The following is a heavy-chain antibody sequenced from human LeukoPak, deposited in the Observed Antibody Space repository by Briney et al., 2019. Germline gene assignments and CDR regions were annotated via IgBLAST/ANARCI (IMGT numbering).Heavy chain of an antibody. D-gene: IGHD3-10*01. V-gene: IGHV4-4*07. CDR1: GASMYSYS. Sequence: SETLSLTCPVSGASMYSYSWGWIRQPAGEGLEWIGHIYTSGRTHHSPSLKSRVTMSIDTSKNQFSLTLNSVTAADTAIYFCARAFNFGDSNWFDPWGQGILVTVSS. CDR2: IYTSGRT. J-gene: IGHJ5*02. CDR3: ARAFNFGDSNWFDP.